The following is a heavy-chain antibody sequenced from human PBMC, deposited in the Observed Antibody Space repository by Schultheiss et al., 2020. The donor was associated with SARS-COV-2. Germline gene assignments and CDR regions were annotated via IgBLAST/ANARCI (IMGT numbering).Heavy chain of an antibody. D-gene: IGHD3-10*01. Sequence: GGSLRLSCKGSGYRFTNYWIGWVRQMPGKGLEWMGMIYPGDCDSRYSPSFQGHVTISVDKSITTAYLQWSSLKASDTAMYYCARHYMDYYDSGIHHFDYWGPGTLVTVSS. CDR3: ARHYMDYYDSGIHHFDY. CDR2: IYPGDCDS. V-gene: IGHV5-51*01. CDR1: GYRFTNYW. J-gene: IGHJ4*02.